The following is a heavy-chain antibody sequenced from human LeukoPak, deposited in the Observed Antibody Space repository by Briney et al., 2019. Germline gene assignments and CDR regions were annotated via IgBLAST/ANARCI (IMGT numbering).Heavy chain of an antibody. J-gene: IGHJ4*02. V-gene: IGHV3-23*01. CDR2: ISGSGGST. D-gene: IGHD4-17*01. CDR1: GFTFSTYA. Sequence: PGGSLRLSFAASGFTFSTYAMNWVRQAPGKGLEWVSAISGSGGSTNYADSVKGRFTISRDNSQNTMYLQMNSLRVEDTAVYYCAKGSGYGDYVFDYWGQGTLVTVSS. CDR3: AKGSGYGDYVFDY.